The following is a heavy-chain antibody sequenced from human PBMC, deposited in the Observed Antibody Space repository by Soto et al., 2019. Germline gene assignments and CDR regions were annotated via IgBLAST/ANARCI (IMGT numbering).Heavy chain of an antibody. CDR2: ISSSSSYI. CDR1: AFTFSSYS. D-gene: IGHD6-19*01. Sequence: GGSLRLSCAASAFTFSSYSMNWVRQAPGKGLEWVSSISSSSSYIYYADSVKGRFTISRDNAKNSLYLQMNSLRAEDTAVYYCARAPSVAGLSYFDYWGQGTLVTVSS. CDR3: ARAPSVAGLSYFDY. V-gene: IGHV3-21*01. J-gene: IGHJ4*02.